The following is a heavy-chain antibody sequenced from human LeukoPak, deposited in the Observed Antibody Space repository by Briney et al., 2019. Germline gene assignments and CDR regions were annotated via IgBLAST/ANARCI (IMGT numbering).Heavy chain of an antibody. D-gene: IGHD5-12*01. CDR3: AKTPGDIGATTRFDY. Sequence: PGGSLRLSCAASGFTFSSYAMSWVRQAPGKGLEWVSGISGSGGRTHYADSVKGRFTISRDNSKNTLYLQMNSLRAEDTAVYYCAKTPGDIGATTRFDYWGQGTLVTVSS. J-gene: IGHJ4*02. V-gene: IGHV3-23*01. CDR2: ISGSGGRT. CDR1: GFTFSSYA.